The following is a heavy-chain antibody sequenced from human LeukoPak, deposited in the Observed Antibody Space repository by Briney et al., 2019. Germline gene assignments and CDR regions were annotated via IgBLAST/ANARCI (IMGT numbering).Heavy chain of an antibody. Sequence: SQTLSLTCAVSGGSISSGGYSWSWIGQPPGKGLEWIGYIYHSGSTYYNPSLKSRVTISVDTSKNQFSLKLSSVTAADTAVYYCARVGGTNYYYYGMDVWGQGTTVTVSS. CDR3: ARVGGTNYYYYGMDV. V-gene: IGHV4-30-2*01. CDR2: IYHSGST. J-gene: IGHJ6*02. D-gene: IGHD1-26*01. CDR1: GGSISSGGYS.